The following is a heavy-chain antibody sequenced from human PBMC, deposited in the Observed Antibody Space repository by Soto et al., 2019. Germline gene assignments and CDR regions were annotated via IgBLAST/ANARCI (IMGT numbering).Heavy chain of an antibody. D-gene: IGHD3-22*01. Sequence: PXETLSLPCTVSGGYISSGCYYWSWIRQHPGKGLEWIGYIYYGGSTYYNPSLKSRATISGDTSKNQFSLKLSSVTAADTAVYYCARGGYYYENSGQNAYDDRGQGILVTVSS. CDR2: IYYGGST. V-gene: IGHV4-31*03. CDR3: ARGGYYYENSGQNAYDD. J-gene: IGHJ4*01. CDR1: GGYISSGCYY.